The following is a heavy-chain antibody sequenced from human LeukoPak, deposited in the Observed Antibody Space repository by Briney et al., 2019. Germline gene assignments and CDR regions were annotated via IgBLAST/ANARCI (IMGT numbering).Heavy chain of an antibody. V-gene: IGHV4-34*01. J-gene: IGHJ4*01. CDR1: GESLSKYY. CDR3: ASSVGSTDY. CDR2: INHRGCT. Sequence: PETPSLTCAVYGESLSKYYWTWIRQSPGKGLEWIGEINHRGCTNLNPSLKSRVTLSVDTSKHQFSLKLTSMTAADAAVYYCASSVGSTDYWGQGNLLTVPS. D-gene: IGHD2-2*03.